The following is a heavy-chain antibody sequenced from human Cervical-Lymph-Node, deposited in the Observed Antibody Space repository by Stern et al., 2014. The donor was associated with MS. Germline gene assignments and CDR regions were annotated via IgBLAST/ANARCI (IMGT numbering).Heavy chain of an antibody. Sequence: VQLVESGPGLVKPSETLSLTCTVSGGSVSSGSYYWSWIRQPPGKGLEWIGYIYYSGSTNYNPCLKSRVTISVDTSKNPFSLKLSSVTAADTAVYYWARDYGDYDYYYGMDVWGQGTTVTVSS. CDR3: ARDYGDYDYYYGMDV. V-gene: IGHV4-61*01. CDR2: IYYSGST. J-gene: IGHJ6*02. D-gene: IGHD4-17*01. CDR1: GGSVSSGSYY.